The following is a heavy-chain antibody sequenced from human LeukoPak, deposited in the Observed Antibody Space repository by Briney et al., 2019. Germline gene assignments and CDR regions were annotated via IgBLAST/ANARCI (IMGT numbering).Heavy chain of an antibody. CDR3: ASGGIRDYYDSSGYLDY. V-gene: IGHV3-66*01. D-gene: IGHD3-22*01. CDR1: GFTVSSNY. Sequence: GGSLRLTCAASGFTVSSNYMSWVRQAPGKGLEWVSVIYSGGSTYYADSVKGRFTVSRDNSKNTLYLQMNSLRAEDTAVYYCASGGIRDYYDSSGYLDYWGQGTLVTVSS. J-gene: IGHJ4*02. CDR2: IYSGGST.